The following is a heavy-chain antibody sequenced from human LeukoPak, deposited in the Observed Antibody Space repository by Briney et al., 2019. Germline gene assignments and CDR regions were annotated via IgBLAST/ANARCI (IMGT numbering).Heavy chain of an antibody. CDR2: ISSSSSYI. CDR3: ARGGNSMTSSAFDI. J-gene: IGHJ3*02. V-gene: IGHV3-21*01. Sequence: PGGSLRLSCAASGFTFGSYSMNWVRQAPGKGLEWVSSISSSSSYIYYADSVKGRFTISRDNAKNSLYLQMNSLRAEDTAVYYCARGGNSMTSSAFDIWGQGTMVTVSS. CDR1: GFTFGSYS. D-gene: IGHD4-11*01.